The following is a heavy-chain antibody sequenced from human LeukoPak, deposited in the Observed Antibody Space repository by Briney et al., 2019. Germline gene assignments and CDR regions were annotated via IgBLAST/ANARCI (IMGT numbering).Heavy chain of an antibody. D-gene: IGHD1-1*01. V-gene: IGHV1-24*01. CDR3: ARETAWNDLVVYAFDI. J-gene: IGHJ3*02. CDR2: FDPEDGET. Sequence: ASVKVSCKVSGYTLTELSMHWVRQAPGKGLEWMGGFDPEDGETIYAQKFQGRVTMTEDTSTDTAYMELSSLRAEDTAVYYCARETAWNDLVVYAFDIWGQGTMVTVSS. CDR1: GYTLTELS.